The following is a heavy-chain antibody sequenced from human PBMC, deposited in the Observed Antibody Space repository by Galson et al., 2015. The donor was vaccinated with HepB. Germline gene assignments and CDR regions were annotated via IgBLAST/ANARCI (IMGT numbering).Heavy chain of an antibody. CDR1: GYTFTSYA. CDR2: INTNTGNP. D-gene: IGHD6-19*01. Sequence: SVKVSCKASGYTFTSYAINWVRQAPGQGLEWMGWINTNTGNPMYAQGFTGRFVFSLDTSVSTAYLQISSLKAEDTAVYYCARGEPKAIAGTGAYWGQGTLVTVSS. J-gene: IGHJ4*02. CDR3: ARGEPKAIAGTGAY. V-gene: IGHV7-4-1*02.